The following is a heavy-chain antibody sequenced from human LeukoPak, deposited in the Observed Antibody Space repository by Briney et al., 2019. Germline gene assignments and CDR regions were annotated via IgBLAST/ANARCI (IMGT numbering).Heavy chain of an antibody. J-gene: IGHJ4*02. V-gene: IGHV1-18*01. CDR1: GYTFINYG. CDR3: ARQVDTTMALPDY. Sequence: ASVKVSCKTSGYTFINYGISWVRQAPGQSLEWMGWISAYNGNTRYAQKFHGRVTMITDTSTNTVYMELGSLRSDDTALYYCARQVDTTMALPDYWGQGTLVTVSS. D-gene: IGHD5-18*01. CDR2: ISAYNGNT.